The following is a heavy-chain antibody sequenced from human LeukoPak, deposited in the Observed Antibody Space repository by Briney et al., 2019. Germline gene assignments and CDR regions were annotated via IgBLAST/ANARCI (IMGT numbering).Heavy chain of an antibody. V-gene: IGHV4-39*01. CDR3: ARHYKSSHYYMDV. D-gene: IGHD1-1*01. CDR1: GGSISSSSYY. CDR2: IYYSGST. J-gene: IGHJ6*03. Sequence: SETLSLTCTVSGGSISSSSYYWCWIRQPPGKGLEWIGSIYYSGSTYYNPSLKSRVTISVDTSKNQFSLKLSSVTAADTAVYYCARHYKSSHYYMDVWGKGTTVTVSS.